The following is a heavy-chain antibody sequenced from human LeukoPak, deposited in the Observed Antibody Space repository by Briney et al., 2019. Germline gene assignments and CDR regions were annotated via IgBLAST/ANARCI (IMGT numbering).Heavy chain of an antibody. J-gene: IGHJ6*02. V-gene: IGHV5-51*01. D-gene: IGHD2-2*01. CDR1: GYRFTSCW. CDR3: ARHPDCTRTSCYVDYYGMDV. CDR2: INPGDSDT. Sequence: GESLKISCKGSGYRFTSCWIGWVRQMPGKGLEWRGIINPGDSDTRYSPSFQGQVTISADKSISTAYLQWSSLKASDTAMYYCARHPDCTRTSCYVDYYGMDVWGQGTTVTVSS.